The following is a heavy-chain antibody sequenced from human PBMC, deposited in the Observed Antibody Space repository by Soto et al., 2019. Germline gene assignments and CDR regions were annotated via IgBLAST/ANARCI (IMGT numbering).Heavy chain of an antibody. CDR1: GFSLSTSGVG. Sequence: QITLKESGPTLVKPTQTLTLTCTFSGFSLSTSGVGVGWIRQPPGKALEWLALIYWDDDKRYSPSLKSRLTITKDTAKNQVVLTVTNMDPVDTATYYCAHGRIRDWYFDLWGRGTLVTVSS. CDR2: IYWDDDK. CDR3: AHGRIRDWYFDL. J-gene: IGHJ2*01. V-gene: IGHV2-5*02.